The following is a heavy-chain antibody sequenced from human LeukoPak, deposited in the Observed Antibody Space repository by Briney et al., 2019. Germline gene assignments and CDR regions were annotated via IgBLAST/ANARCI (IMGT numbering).Heavy chain of an antibody. CDR1: GGTFSSYA. Sequence: SVNVSCKASGGTFSSYAISWVRQARGQGLEGVGRIIPIFGTAHYAQKFQGRLTITADEPTSTAYIELSSLRCEDTAVYYCARGPYGSGSFFHYWGQETLVPVPT. V-gene: IGHV1-69*01. J-gene: IGHJ4*02. D-gene: IGHD3-10*01. CDR2: IIPIFGTA. CDR3: ARGPYGSGSFFHY.